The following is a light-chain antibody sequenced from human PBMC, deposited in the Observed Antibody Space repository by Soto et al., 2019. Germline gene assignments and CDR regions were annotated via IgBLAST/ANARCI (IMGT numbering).Light chain of an antibody. CDR2: EVT. J-gene: IGLJ3*02. CDR1: SSDLGTYNY. Sequence: QSALTQPASVSGSPGQSITISCTGTSSDLGTYNYVSWYQQHPGTAPKLMIYEVTNRPSGVSNRFSGSKSGNTASLTISGLQAEDEADYYCSSYTTNTTWVFGGGTKVTVL. CDR3: SSYTTNTTWV. V-gene: IGLV2-14*01.